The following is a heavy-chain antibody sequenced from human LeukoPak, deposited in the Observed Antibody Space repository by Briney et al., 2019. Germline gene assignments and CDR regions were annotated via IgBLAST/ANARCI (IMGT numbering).Heavy chain of an antibody. CDR2: IVGGRPDT. Sequence: GGSLRLSCAASRFTFSDYSMSWVRQAPGKGLEWVAAIVGGRPDTYHAESVKGRFTVSRDDSRDTLFLQMNRLSVDDRAIYYCTKAPLRSCSGAFCYPFDYWGQGTLVTVSS. J-gene: IGHJ4*02. V-gene: IGHV3-23*01. CDR3: TKAPLRSCSGAFCYPFDY. CDR1: RFTFSDYS. D-gene: IGHD2-8*02.